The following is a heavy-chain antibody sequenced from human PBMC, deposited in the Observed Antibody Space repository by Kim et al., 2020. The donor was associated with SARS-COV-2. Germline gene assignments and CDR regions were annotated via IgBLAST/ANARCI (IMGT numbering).Heavy chain of an antibody. CDR3: ARGRRHLWFGELHWFDP. D-gene: IGHD3-10*01. Sequence: SETLSLTCAVYGGSFSGYYWSWIRQPPGKGLEWIGEINHSGSTNYNPSLKSRVTISVDTSKNQFSLKLSSVTAADTAVYYCARGRRHLWFGELHWFDPWGQGTLVTVSS. V-gene: IGHV4-34*01. CDR2: INHSGST. CDR1: GGSFSGYY. J-gene: IGHJ5*02.